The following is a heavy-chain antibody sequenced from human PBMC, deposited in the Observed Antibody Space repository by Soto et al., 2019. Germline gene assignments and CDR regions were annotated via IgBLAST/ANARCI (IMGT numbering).Heavy chain of an antibody. J-gene: IGHJ4*02. V-gene: IGHV3-11*01. D-gene: IGHD2-2*01. CDR1: GFNFSDYY. CDR3: ARDPTRSWIPFDY. Sequence: QVQLVESGGGLVKPGGSLRLSCAGSGFNFSDYYMNWIRQAPGKGLEWIAYISNSGNLIYYADSVKGRFTISRDNANNSLYLQMDSLRVEDTAIYFCARDPTRSWIPFDYWGQGNLVTVSS. CDR2: ISNSGNLI.